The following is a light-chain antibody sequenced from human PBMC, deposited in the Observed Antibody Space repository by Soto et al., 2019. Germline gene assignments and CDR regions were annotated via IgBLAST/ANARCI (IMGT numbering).Light chain of an antibody. J-gene: IGKJ1*01. CDR1: QTVTSRF. Sequence: EVCLTQSPGTLSLSPGVRATLSCWASQTVTSRFLDCYQQKNGQAPRLLISGASNRATDIPERLSGSGYGTDLTITISGMQSEDFEVYYCQQYNNWPETFGHGTKVDIK. CDR2: GAS. CDR3: QQYNNWPET. V-gene: IGKV3-20*01.